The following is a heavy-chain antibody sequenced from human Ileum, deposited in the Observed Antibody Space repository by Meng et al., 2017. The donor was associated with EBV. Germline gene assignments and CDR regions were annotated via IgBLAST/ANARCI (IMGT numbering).Heavy chain of an antibody. Sequence: LQESGPRLGKLSGTLSLTFAVSGDFLSSSHVWTWVLQPPGKGLEWIGEMHPSGSTYYNPSLKSRVTISLDTFNNQFFLRLTSLTAADTAVYYCAKANDYSLNSWGQGTLVTVSS. CDR2: MHPSGST. D-gene: IGHD4-11*01. V-gene: IGHV4-4*02. CDR3: AKANDYSLNS. CDR1: GDFLSSSHV. J-gene: IGHJ4*02.